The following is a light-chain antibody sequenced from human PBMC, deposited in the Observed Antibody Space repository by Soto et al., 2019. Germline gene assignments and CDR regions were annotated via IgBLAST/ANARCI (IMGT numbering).Light chain of an antibody. CDR1: SSDIGAYNY. Sequence: QSVLTQPPSASGSPGQSVTISCSGTSSDIGAYNYVSWYQQHPGKAPKLLISEVTKRPSGVPDRFSGSKSGNTASLTVSGPQGDDEADYYCSSYGGNNNYVIFGGGTKVTVL. V-gene: IGLV2-8*01. CDR3: SSYGGNNNYVI. J-gene: IGLJ2*01. CDR2: EVT.